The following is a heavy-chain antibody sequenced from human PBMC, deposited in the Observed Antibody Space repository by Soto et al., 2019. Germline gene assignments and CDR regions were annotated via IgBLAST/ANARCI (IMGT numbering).Heavy chain of an antibody. CDR2: INPNSGGT. V-gene: IGHV1-2*02. CDR1: GYTFTGYY. Sequence: ASVKVSCKASGYTFTGYYMHWVRQAPGQGLEWMGWINPNSGGTNYAQKFQGRVTMTRDTSISTAYMELSRLRSDDTAVYYCARSPWFGEYRFDYWGQGTLVIVSS. D-gene: IGHD3-10*01. J-gene: IGHJ4*02. CDR3: ARSPWFGEYRFDY.